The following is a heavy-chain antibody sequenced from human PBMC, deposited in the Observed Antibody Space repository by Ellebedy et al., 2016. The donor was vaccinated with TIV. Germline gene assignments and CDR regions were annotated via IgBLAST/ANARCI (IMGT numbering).Heavy chain of an antibody. V-gene: IGHV6-1*01. Sequence: SQTLSLTCAISGDSVSSNNAAWNWIRRPPSRGLEWLGRTYYRSSCSSWYSDIAVSVKSRLRINADTSKNHFSLHLNSVTPEDTAVYYCARYNSDSKTFDDWGQGALVTVSS. CDR1: GDSVSSNNAA. CDR3: ARYNSDSKTFDD. CDR2: TYYRSSCSSWYS. D-gene: IGHD6-19*01. J-gene: IGHJ4*02.